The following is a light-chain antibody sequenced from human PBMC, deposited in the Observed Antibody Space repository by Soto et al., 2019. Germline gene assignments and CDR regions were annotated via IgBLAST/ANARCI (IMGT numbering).Light chain of an antibody. J-gene: IGKJ5*01. CDR3: QQRSSWPPTNT. CDR1: QSVSSNY. Sequence: EIVLTQSPATLSLSPGERATLSCRATQSVSSNYLAWYQQKPGQAPSLLMYGACSRATGIPDSFSGSRSGTEFTLTISSLEPEDFAVYYCQQRSSWPPTNTF. V-gene: IGKV3D-20*02. CDR2: GAC.